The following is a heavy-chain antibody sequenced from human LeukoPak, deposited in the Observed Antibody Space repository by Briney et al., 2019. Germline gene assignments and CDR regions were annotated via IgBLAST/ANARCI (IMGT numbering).Heavy chain of an antibody. D-gene: IGHD3-3*01. V-gene: IGHV3-30*18. CDR2: ISYDGSNK. J-gene: IGHJ6*02. CDR3: AKGAVYYDFWSGSFYGMDV. Sequence: GGSLRLSCAASGFTFSSYGMHWVRQAPGKGLEWVAVISYDGSNKYYADSVKGRFTISRDNSKNTLYLQMNSLRAEDTAVYYCAKGAVYYDFWSGSFYGMDVWGQGTTVTVSS. CDR1: GFTFSSYG.